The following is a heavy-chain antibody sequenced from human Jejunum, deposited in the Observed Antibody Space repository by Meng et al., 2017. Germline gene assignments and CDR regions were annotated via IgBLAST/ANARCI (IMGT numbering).Heavy chain of an antibody. J-gene: IGHJ3*01. CDR1: GFTFSSYG. Sequence: GESLKISCAASGFTFSSYGMHWVRQAPGKGLEWVALIYYDGNNKYYADSVKGRFTISRDNSKNTLYLQMNSLRAEDTAVYYCVRDDPQPRAFDFWGQGTLVTVSS. CDR2: IYYDGNNK. CDR3: VRDDPQPRAFDF. V-gene: IGHV3-33*01.